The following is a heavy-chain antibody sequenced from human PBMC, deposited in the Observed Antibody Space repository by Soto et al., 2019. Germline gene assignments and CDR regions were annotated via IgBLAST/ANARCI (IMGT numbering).Heavy chain of an antibody. CDR2: FDPEDGET. V-gene: IGHV1-24*01. D-gene: IGHD2-15*01. J-gene: IGHJ5*02. CDR3: ATRGYCSGGIFDP. Sequence: ASGKVSCKVSGYTLTELSMHWVRQAPGKGLEWMGGFDPEDGETIYAQKFQGRVTMTEDTSTDTAYMELSSLRSEDTAVYYCATRGYCSGGIFDPWGQGTLVTVSS. CDR1: GYTLTELS.